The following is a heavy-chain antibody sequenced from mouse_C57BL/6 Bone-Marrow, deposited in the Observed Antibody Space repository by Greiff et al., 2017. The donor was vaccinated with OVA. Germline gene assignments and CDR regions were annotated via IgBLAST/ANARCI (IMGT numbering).Heavy chain of an antibody. CDR1: GYTFTDYY. CDR2: INPYNGGT. CDR3: ARGDGYDNLDY. J-gene: IGHJ3*01. V-gene: IGHV1-19*01. D-gene: IGHD2-2*01. Sequence: EVQLQQSGPVLVKPGASVKMSCKASGYTFTDYYMNWVKQSHGKSLEWIGVINPYNGGTSYNQKFKGKATLTVDKSSSTAYMELNSLTSEDSAVYYCARGDGYDNLDYWGQGTLVTVSA.